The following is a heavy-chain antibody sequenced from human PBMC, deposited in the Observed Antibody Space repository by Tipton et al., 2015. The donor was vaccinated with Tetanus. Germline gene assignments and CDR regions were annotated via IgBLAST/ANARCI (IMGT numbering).Heavy chain of an antibody. CDR2: ISSSSSYI. D-gene: IGHD3-10*01. J-gene: IGHJ6*02. CDR3: AKGDDRFGEPPYYYYYYGMAV. CDR1: GFTFSSYS. V-gene: IGHV3-21*04. Sequence: SLRLSCAASGFTFSSYSMNWVRQSPGKGLEWVSSISSSSSYIYSADSVKGRSTISRDNSKNSLYLQMNSLRTEDTALYYCAKGDDRFGEPPYYYYYYGMAVWGQGTTVTVSS.